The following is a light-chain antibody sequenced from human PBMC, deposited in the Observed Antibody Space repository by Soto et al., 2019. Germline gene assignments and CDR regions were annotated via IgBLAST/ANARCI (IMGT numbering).Light chain of an antibody. J-gene: IGKJ4*01. CDR2: VAS. Sequence: DIQFTQSPSFLSASVGDRVTIAYRASQGISSYLAWYQQKPGKDPKLLIYVASALQSGVPSRFSGSGSGTEFPLTINSLQPEDFASYYCQHLNGFPLTFGGGSKVEIK. V-gene: IGKV1-9*01. CDR1: QGISSY. CDR3: QHLNGFPLT.